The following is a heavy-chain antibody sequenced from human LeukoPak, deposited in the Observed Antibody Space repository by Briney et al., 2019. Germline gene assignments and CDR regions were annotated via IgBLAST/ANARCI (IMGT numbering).Heavy chain of an antibody. Sequence: SETLSLTCTVSGGSISSGGYYWSWIRQHPGKGLEWIGYIYYSGSTYYNPSLKSRVTISVDTSKNQFSLKLSSVTAADTAVYYCARGDYDSSGYSSPGYYGMDVWGQGTTVTVSS. V-gene: IGHV4-31*03. J-gene: IGHJ6*02. CDR3: ARGDYDSSGYSSPGYYGMDV. CDR2: IYYSGST. D-gene: IGHD3-22*01. CDR1: GGSISSGGYY.